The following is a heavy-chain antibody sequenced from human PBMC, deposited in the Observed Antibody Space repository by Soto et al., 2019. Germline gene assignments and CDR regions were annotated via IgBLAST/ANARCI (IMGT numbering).Heavy chain of an antibody. V-gene: IGHV1-69*01. D-gene: IGHD2-2*01. CDR3: ARSQGSSTSLEIYYYYYYSMDV. CDR1: GGTFSSYA. Sequence: QVQLVQSGAEVKKPGSSVKVSCKASGGTFSSYAISWVRQAPGQGLEWMGGIIPISETTNYAQKFQGRVTITADESKSTAYMELSSLRSEDTAVDYCARSQGSSTSLEIYYYYYYSMDVWGQGSTVTVSS. J-gene: IGHJ6*02. CDR2: IIPISETT.